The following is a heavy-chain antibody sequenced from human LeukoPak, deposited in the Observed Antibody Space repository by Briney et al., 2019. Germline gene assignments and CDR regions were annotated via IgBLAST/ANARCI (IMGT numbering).Heavy chain of an antibody. CDR2: INPNSGGT. V-gene: IGHV1-2*02. J-gene: IGHJ6*02. Sequence: ASVKVSCKASGYTFTGYYMNWVRQAPGQGLEWMGWINPNSGGTNYAQKFQGRVTMTRDTSISTAYMELSRLRSDDTAVYYCARETYSNGYYYYYGMGVWGQGTTVTVSS. CDR3: ARETYSNGYYYYYGMGV. CDR1: GYTFTGYY. D-gene: IGHD4-4*01.